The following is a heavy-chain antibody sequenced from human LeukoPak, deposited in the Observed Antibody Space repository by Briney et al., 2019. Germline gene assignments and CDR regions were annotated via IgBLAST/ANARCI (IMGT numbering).Heavy chain of an antibody. CDR1: GYTFTNYE. CDR2: MNPNSGNT. D-gene: IGHD2-15*01. Sequence: ASVKVSCKASGYTFTNYEINWVRQATGQGLEWMGFMNPNSGNTGYAPKFQGRVTMTRDTSTSTVYMELSSLRSEDTAVYYCARDIVVVVAAMGGYFDYWGQGTLVTVSS. V-gene: IGHV1-8*01. CDR3: ARDIVVVVAAMGGYFDY. J-gene: IGHJ4*02.